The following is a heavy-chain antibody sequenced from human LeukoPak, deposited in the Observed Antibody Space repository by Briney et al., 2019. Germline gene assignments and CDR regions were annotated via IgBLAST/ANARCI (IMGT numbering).Heavy chain of an antibody. D-gene: IGHD3-16*01. CDR2: INPNSGGT. J-gene: IGHJ4*02. Sequence: ASVKVSCKASGYTFTGYYMHWVRQAPGQGLEWMGRINPNSGGTNYAQKFQGRVTMTRDTSISTAYMELSRLRSDDTAVYYCARVPDGRITFGGVSFDYWGQGTLVTVSS. V-gene: IGHV1-2*06. CDR3: ARVPDGRITFGGVSFDY. CDR1: GYTFTGYY.